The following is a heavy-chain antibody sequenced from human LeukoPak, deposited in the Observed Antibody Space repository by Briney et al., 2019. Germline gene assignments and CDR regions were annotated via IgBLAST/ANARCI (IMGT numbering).Heavy chain of an antibody. V-gene: IGHV5-51*01. J-gene: IGHJ4*02. CDR3: ARHGAYEIDY. CDR1: GYRITSYW. CDR2: IYPADSDT. Sequence: GESLKISCKGSGYRITSYWIGWVRQMPGKGLEWMGIIYPADSDTRYSPSFQGQVTISADKSLSSAYLQWSSLKASDTAMYYCARHGAYEIDYWGQGTLVTVSS. D-gene: IGHD5-12*01.